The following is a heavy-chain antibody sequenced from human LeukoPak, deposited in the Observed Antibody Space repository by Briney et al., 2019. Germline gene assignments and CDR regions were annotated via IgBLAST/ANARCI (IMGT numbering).Heavy chain of an antibody. D-gene: IGHD5-12*01. CDR2: IYSGGST. Sequence: GGSLRLSCAASGFTFSSYWMHWVRQAPGKGLEWVSLIYSGGSTYYADSVKGRFTISRDNAKTSLYLQMNSLRAEDTAVYYCARDLSGIAGYTYGRGIDYWGQGTLVTVSS. J-gene: IGHJ4*02. CDR3: ARDLSGIAGYTYGRGIDY. V-gene: IGHV3-66*01. CDR1: GFTFSSYW.